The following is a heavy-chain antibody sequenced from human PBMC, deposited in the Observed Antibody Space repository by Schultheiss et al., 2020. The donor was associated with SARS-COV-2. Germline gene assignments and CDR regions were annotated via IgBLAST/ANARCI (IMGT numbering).Heavy chain of an antibody. CDR1: GGSISSYY. D-gene: IGHD3-16*01. CDR2: IYYSGNS. J-gene: IGHJ1*01. V-gene: IGHV4-59*12. CDR3: ARSLIRPEYFQH. Sequence: GSLRLSCTVSGGSISSYYWSWIRQPPGKGLEWIGTIYYSGNSYYNPSLKSRVTISVDTSKNQFSLKLSSVTAADTAVYYCARSLIRPEYFQHWGQGTLVTVSS.